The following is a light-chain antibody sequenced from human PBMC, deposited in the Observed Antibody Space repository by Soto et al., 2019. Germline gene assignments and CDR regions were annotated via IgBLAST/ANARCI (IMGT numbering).Light chain of an antibody. V-gene: IGKV3-20*01. J-gene: IGKJ1*01. CDR1: QSVGNNF. CDR3: QQYGSSPWT. Sequence: EIVLTQSPGTLSLSPGEKATLSCRASQSVGNNFLAWYQQKPGQAPRLLIYGASSRATGIPDRFSGSGSGTDFTLTISRLEPEDFAVYYCQQYGSSPWTFGQGTKVDI. CDR2: GAS.